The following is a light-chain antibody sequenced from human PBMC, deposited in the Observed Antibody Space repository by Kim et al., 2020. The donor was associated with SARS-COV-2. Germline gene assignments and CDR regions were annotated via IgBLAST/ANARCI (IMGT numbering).Light chain of an antibody. Sequence: SYELTQAPSVSVAPGKTSRITCGGNNIGSKTVYWYQQKPGQAPVLVIYYDIDRPSGIPERFSGSNSGNTATLTISRVEAGDEADYYCQVWDSSSDHVVFGGGTQLTVL. CDR3: QVWDSSSDHVV. CDR1: NIGSKT. J-gene: IGLJ2*01. V-gene: IGLV3-21*04. CDR2: YDI.